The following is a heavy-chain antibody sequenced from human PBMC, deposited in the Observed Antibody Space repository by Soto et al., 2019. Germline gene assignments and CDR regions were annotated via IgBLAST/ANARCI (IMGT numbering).Heavy chain of an antibody. CDR3: ARGLGFSFYYIEV. V-gene: IGHV3-9*01. CDR1: GFSFDDYV. D-gene: IGHD6-25*01. J-gene: IGHJ6*03. Sequence: PGGSLSLSCAASGFSFDDYVLHWVRQVPGKGLEWVSGISWNSDTTGYADSVKGRFTISRDNAKNSLYLQMSSLRAEDTALYYCARGLGFSFYYIEVWGQGTTVTVSS. CDR2: ISWNSDTT.